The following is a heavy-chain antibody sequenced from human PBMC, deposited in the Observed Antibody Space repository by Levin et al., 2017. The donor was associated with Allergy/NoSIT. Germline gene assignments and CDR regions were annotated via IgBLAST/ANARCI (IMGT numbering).Heavy chain of an antibody. J-gene: IGHJ4*02. D-gene: IGHD6-19*01. V-gene: IGHV4-59*01. Sequence: SETLSLTCTVSGGSISSYYWSWIRQPPGKGLEWIGYIYYSGSTNYNPSLKSRVTISVDTSKNQFSLKLSSVTAADTAVYYCARGRVAGPWVINWGQGTLVTVSS. CDR3: ARGRVAGPWVIN. CDR1: GGSISSYY. CDR2: IYYSGST.